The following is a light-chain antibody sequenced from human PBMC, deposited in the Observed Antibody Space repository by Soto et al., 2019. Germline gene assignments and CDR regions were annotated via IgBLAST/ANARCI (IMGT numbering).Light chain of an antibody. CDR2: DAS. Sequence: DIVLTQSPATLSLSPGERATLSCRASQSISSYLVWFQQKPGQAPRLLIYDASTRATGIPASFSGSGSGTDFTLTISSLEPEDFAVYYCQQRSNWPLTFGPGTKVDIK. CDR3: QQRSNWPLT. CDR1: QSISSY. V-gene: IGKV3-11*01. J-gene: IGKJ3*01.